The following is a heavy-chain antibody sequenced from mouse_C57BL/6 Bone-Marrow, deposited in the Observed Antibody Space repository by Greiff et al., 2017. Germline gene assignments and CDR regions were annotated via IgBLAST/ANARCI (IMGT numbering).Heavy chain of an antibody. CDR2: IYPGDGDT. V-gene: IGHV1-80*01. D-gene: IGHD1-1*01. Sequence: VKLQQSGAELVKPGASVKISCKASGYAFSSYWMNWVKQRPGKGLEWIGQIYPGDGDTNYNGKFKGKATLTADKSSSTAYMQLSSLTSEDSAVYFCARRHYYVSSYGYWYFDVWGTGTTVTVSS. CDR3: ARRHYYVSSYGYWYFDV. CDR1: GYAFSSYW. J-gene: IGHJ1*03.